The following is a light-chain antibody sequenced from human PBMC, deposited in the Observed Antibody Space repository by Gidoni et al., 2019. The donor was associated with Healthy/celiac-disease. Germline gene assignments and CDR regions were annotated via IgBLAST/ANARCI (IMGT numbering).Light chain of an antibody. V-gene: IGLV2-11*01. Sequence: QSALTQPRSVSGSPGPSVPITCTGTSSSVGGYNYVSWYQQTPGKAPNLMIYDVSKRPSGVPDRCSGSKSCNTASLTISVLQADDEADYYCCSYAGSYTLGVFGTGTKVTVL. CDR1: SSSVGGYNY. J-gene: IGLJ1*01. CDR3: CSYAGSYTLGV. CDR2: DVS.